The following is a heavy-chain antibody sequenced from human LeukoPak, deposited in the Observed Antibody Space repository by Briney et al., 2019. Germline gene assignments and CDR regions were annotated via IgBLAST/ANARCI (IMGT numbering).Heavy chain of an antibody. J-gene: IGHJ6*02. V-gene: IGHV4-39*01. D-gene: IGHD3-10*01. CDR3: ARLLASITMVRGVIEIYYYYGMDV. CDR2: IYYSGRA. CDR1: GGSISSSSYY. Sequence: PSETLSLTCTVSGGSISSSSYYWGWIRQPPGKGLEWLGSIYYSGRAYYNPSLKSRVTISVDTSKNQFSLKLSSVTAADTAVYYCARLLASITMVRGVIEIYYYYGMDVWGQGTTVTVSS.